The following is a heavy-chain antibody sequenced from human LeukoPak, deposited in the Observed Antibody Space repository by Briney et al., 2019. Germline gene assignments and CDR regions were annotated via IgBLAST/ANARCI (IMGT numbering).Heavy chain of an antibody. J-gene: IGHJ3*02. D-gene: IGHD1-26*01. CDR1: GYTFTDYY. Sequence: ASVTVSCKASGYTFTDYYMHWVRQAPGQGLEWMGWINPNSGGTSYAQKFQGRVTMTRDTSISTAYMELSSLRSDDTAVYYCARGVLRSGSYYGSPAHDASDIWGQGTMVTVSS. V-gene: IGHV1-2*02. CDR3: ARGVLRSGSYYGSPAHDASDI. CDR2: INPNSGGT.